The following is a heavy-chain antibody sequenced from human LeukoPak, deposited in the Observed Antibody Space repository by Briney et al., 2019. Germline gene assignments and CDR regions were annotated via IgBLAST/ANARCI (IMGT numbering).Heavy chain of an antibody. Sequence: ASVKVSCKASGYTFTGYYMHWVRQAPGQGLEWMGWINPNSGGTNSAQKFQGRVTMTRDTSISTDYMELSRLRSDDTAVYYCARDPFRRGYSYGYYWGQGTLVTVSS. CDR3: ARDPFRRGYSYGYY. CDR1: GYTFTGYY. CDR2: INPNSGGT. D-gene: IGHD5-18*01. J-gene: IGHJ4*02. V-gene: IGHV1-2*02.